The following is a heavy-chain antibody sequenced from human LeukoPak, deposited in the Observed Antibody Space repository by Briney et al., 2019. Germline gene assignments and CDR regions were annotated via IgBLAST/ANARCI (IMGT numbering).Heavy chain of an antibody. V-gene: IGHV4-4*07. CDR1: GGSISSYY. D-gene: IGHD6-13*01. J-gene: IGHJ4*02. Sequence: SETLSLTCTVSGGSISSYYWSWIRQPAGKGLEWIGRIYTSGSTNYNPSLKSRVTISVDTSKNQFSLKLSSVTAADTAVYYCARDRGSWDPYYFDYWGQGTLVTVSS. CDR3: ARDRGSWDPYYFDY. CDR2: IYTSGST.